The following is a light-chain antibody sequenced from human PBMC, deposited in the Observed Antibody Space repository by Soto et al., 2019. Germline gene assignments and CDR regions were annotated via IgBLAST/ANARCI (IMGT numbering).Light chain of an antibody. Sequence: QSVLTQSSSASASLGSSVNLTCTLSSGHSSYIIAWHQQQPGKAPRYLMKLEGSGSYNKGSGVPDRFSGSSSGADRYLIISNLQFEDEAAYYCATWDSNIHWVFGGGTKLTVL. CDR1: SGHSSYI. CDR2: LEGSGSY. J-gene: IGLJ3*02. V-gene: IGLV4-60*02. CDR3: ATWDSNIHWV.